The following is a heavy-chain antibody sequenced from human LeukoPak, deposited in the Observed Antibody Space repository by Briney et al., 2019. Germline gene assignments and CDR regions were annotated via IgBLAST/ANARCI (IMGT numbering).Heavy chain of an antibody. Sequence: PGGSLRLSCAASGFTFSSSAMSWVRQAPGKGLEWVSSISGSGGSTYYADSVKGRFTISRDNAKNTLYLQMNSLRAEDTAVYYCARDRGYYGSGSLDNWFDPWGQGTLVTVSS. CDR3: ARDRGYYGSGSLDNWFDP. CDR2: ISGSGGST. D-gene: IGHD3-10*01. CDR1: GFTFSSSA. J-gene: IGHJ5*02. V-gene: IGHV3-23*01.